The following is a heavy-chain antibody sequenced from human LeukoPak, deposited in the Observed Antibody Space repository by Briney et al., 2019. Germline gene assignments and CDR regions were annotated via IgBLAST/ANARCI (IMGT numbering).Heavy chain of an antibody. CDR1: GFTFSSYA. CDR3: AKDDGGHCSRTSCGDAYDI. J-gene: IGHJ3*02. Sequence: GGSLRLSCAASGFTFSSYAMIWVRQAPGKGLEWVSAISGSGGSTYYADSVKGRFTISRDTSNNTLQLQMNSLRAEDTAVYFCAKDDGGHCSRTSCGDAYDIWGQGTMVTVAS. D-gene: IGHD2-2*01. V-gene: IGHV3-23*01. CDR2: ISGSGGST.